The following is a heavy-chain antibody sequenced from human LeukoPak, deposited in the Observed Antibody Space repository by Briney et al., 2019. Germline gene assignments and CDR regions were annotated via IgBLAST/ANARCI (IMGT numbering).Heavy chain of an antibody. V-gene: IGHV4-34*01. Sequence: PSETLFLTCAVDGGSLTGYYSGWIRQPPREGLEWNGEINHRGSTTYNRSLKRRVTLSVDTSKNQLSLKLSSVTAADTAVYYCARGRGDSSSSWRSYWGQGTLVTVSS. CDR2: INHRGST. CDR3: ARGRGDSSSSWRSY. CDR1: GGSLTGYY. D-gene: IGHD6-6*01. J-gene: IGHJ4*02.